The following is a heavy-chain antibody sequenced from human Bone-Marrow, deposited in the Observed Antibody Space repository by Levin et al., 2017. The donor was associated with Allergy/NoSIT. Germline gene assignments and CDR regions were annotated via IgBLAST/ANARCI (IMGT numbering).Heavy chain of an antibody. CDR2: IYYSGST. V-gene: IGHV4-59*01. CDR3: ARDGSGRTYYMVSAFDM. D-gene: IGHD3-10*01. J-gene: IGHJ3*02. CDR1: GGSITSYY. Sequence: PGGSLRLSCTVSGGSITSYYWSWIRQPPGKGLEWIGYIYYSGSTNYNPSLKSRVTISVDTSKNQFSLRLSSVTAADTAVYYCARDGSGRTYYMVSAFDMWGQGTMVTVSS.